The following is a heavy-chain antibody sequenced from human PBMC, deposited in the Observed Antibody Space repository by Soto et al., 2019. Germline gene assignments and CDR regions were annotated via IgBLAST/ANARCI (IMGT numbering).Heavy chain of an antibody. D-gene: IGHD5-18*01. CDR2: IYWDDDE. Sequence: QITLKESGPTLVKPTQTLTLTCTFSGLSLSTRGVGVGWIRQPPGKALEWLALIYWDDDEGYSPSLKSRLTITKDTSKNQVVLIMTNMDPVDTATYYCAHRPRGYSYHFDYWGQGTLVTVSS. V-gene: IGHV2-5*02. CDR1: GLSLSTRGVG. CDR3: AHRPRGYSYHFDY. J-gene: IGHJ4*02.